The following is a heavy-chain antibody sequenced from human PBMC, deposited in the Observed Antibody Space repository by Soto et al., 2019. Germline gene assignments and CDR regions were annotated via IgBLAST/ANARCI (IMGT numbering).Heavy chain of an antibody. J-gene: IGHJ3*02. D-gene: IGHD1-26*01. Sequence: GSLSVSSAPSGLTLSSYSINWVRQAPGKGLEWVSYISSSSTIYYADSVKGRFTISRDNAKNSLYLQMNSLRDEDTAVYYCARDGSRGKAAFDIWGQGTMVTVSS. CDR1: GLTLSSYS. V-gene: IGHV3-48*02. CDR3: ARDGSRGKAAFDI. CDR2: ISSSSTI.